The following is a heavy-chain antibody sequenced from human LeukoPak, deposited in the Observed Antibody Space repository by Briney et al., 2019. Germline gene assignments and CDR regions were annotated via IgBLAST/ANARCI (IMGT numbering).Heavy chain of an antibody. D-gene: IGHD5-12*01. CDR3: ARAGSGYSGYERI. Sequence: ASVKVSYKASGYTFTGYYMHWVRQAPGQGLEWMGWINPNSGGTNYAQKFQGRVTMTRDTSISTAYMELSSLRSDDTAVYYCARAGSGYSGYERIWGQGTLVTVSS. J-gene: IGHJ4*02. CDR1: GYTFTGYY. V-gene: IGHV1-2*02. CDR2: INPNSGGT.